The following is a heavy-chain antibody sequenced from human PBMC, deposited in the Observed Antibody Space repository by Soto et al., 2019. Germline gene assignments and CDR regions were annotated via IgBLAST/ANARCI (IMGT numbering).Heavy chain of an antibody. CDR3: ARSIDP. V-gene: IGHV4-61*01. J-gene: IGHJ5*02. CDR1: GGSVSSGSYY. Sequence: SETLSLTCTVSGGSVSSGSYYWSWIRQPPGKGLEWIGYINHSGSTIYNPSLKSRVTISVGTSNNQFFLELSSVTAADTAVYYCARSIDPWGQGTLVTVSS. CDR2: INHSGST.